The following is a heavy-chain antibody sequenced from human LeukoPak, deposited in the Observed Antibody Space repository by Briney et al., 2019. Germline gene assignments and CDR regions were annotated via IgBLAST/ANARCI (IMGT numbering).Heavy chain of an antibody. CDR1: GLTFSSYS. J-gene: IGHJ2*01. CDR3: ARDAATIGVYWYFDL. V-gene: IGHV3-48*02. D-gene: IGHD5-12*01. CDR2: INPSSSTV. Sequence: PGGSLRLSCAASGLTFSSYSMNWLRQAPGKGLEWVSYINPSSSTVYYPDSVKGRFTISRDNAKNSLYLEMNSLRDEDTAVYYCARDAATIGVYWYFDLWGRGTLVIVSS.